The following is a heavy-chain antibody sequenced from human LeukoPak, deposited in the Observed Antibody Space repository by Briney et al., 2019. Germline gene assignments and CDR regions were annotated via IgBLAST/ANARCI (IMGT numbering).Heavy chain of an antibody. CDR1: GGSISTFY. D-gene: IGHD4-17*01. V-gene: IGHV4-59*01. J-gene: IGHJ6*02. Sequence: SSETLSLTCTVAGGSISTFYWSWLRQPPGKGLEWIGYIYYSGSTNYNPSLKSRVTISVDTSKNQFSLRLSSVTAADTAVYYCAREDPQTTVHKGLDVWGQGTTVTVSS. CDR2: IYYSGST. CDR3: AREDPQTTVHKGLDV.